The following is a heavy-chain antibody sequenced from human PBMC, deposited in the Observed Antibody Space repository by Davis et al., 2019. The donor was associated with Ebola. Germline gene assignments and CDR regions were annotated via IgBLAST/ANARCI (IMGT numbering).Heavy chain of an antibody. CDR3: ARGYSPKCRGGDCVNDF. CDR2: ISAYNGNT. J-gene: IGHJ4*02. V-gene: IGHV1-18*01. D-gene: IGHD2-21*02. Sequence: AASVKVSCKASGYTFTSYGISWVRQAPGQGLEWMGWISAYNGNTNYAQKLQGRVTMTTDTSTSTAYMELRSLRSDDTAVYYCARGYSPKCRGGDCVNDFWVQGTLVTVST. CDR1: GYTFTSYG.